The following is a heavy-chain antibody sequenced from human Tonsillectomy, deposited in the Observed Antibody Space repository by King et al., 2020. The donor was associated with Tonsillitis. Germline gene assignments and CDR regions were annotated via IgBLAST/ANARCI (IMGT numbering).Heavy chain of an antibody. Sequence: QLQESGPGLVKPSETLSLTCTVSGGSISSYYWSWIRQPPGKGLEWIGYIYYSGSTNYNPSLKSRVTISVDTSKNQFSLKLSSVTAADTAVYYCARMGLRDVQAAFDIWGQGTMVTVSS. CDR1: GGSISSYY. J-gene: IGHJ3*02. CDR2: IYYSGST. CDR3: ARMGLRDVQAAFDI. D-gene: IGHD3-16*01. V-gene: IGHV4-59*01.